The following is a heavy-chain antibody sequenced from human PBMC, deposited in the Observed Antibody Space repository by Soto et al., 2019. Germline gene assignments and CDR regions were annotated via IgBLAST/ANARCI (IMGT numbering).Heavy chain of an antibody. CDR1: GFTFSSYD. Sequence: EVQLVESGGGLVQPGGSLRLSCAASGFTFSSYDMHWVRQATGKGLEWVSAIGSAGDTYYPGSVKGRFTISRENAKNSLYLQMNSLRAGDTAVYYCARGPIVSYYVFCSGYWALMDVWGKGTTVTVSS. J-gene: IGHJ6*04. V-gene: IGHV3-13*01. D-gene: IGHD3-3*01. CDR2: IGSAGDT. CDR3: ARGPIVSYYVFCSGYWALMDV.